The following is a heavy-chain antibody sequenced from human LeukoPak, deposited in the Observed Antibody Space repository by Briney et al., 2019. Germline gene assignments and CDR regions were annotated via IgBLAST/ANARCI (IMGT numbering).Heavy chain of an antibody. D-gene: IGHD3-22*01. V-gene: IGHV3-30-3*01. J-gene: IGHJ6*02. CDR3: ARKRGGIYDTRALDL. CDR2: ISYDGSNV. CDR1: GFTFRSYS. Sequence: PGGSLTLSCAASGFTFRSYSMHWVRQAPGKGVEWAATISYDGSNVYYADSVKGRFNISRDNTKNTVYLEKSGLRVEDTAVFHCARKRGGIYDTRALDLWGQGTTVIVSS.